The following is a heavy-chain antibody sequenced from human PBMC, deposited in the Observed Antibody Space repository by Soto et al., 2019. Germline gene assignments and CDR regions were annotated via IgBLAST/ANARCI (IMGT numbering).Heavy chain of an antibody. Sequence: SETLSLTCAVSGGSITSGAYYWTWIRQHPGKGLEWIAYIHYSGRTYYNPSLKSRVTISVGTSINQFSLKLSSVTAADTAVYYCARYYFDSSGYSNWFDPWGQGTLVTVS. CDR1: GGSITSGAYY. V-gene: IGHV4-31*11. D-gene: IGHD3-22*01. CDR3: ARYYFDSSGYSNWFDP. CDR2: IHYSGRT. J-gene: IGHJ5*02.